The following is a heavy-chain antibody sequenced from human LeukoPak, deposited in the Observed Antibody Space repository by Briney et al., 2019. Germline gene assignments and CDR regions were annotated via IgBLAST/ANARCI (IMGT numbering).Heavy chain of an antibody. J-gene: IGHJ4*02. CDR2: IWYDGSNK. D-gene: IGHD5-18*01. CDR3: ARDLHSYGYAGDY. CDR1: GFTFSSYG. V-gene: IGHV3-33*01. Sequence: PGGSLRLSCAASGFTFSSYGMHWVRQAPGKGLEWVAVIWYDGSNKYYADSVKGRFTISRDNSKNTLYLQMNSLRAEDTAVYYCARDLHSYGYAGDYRGQGTLVTVSS.